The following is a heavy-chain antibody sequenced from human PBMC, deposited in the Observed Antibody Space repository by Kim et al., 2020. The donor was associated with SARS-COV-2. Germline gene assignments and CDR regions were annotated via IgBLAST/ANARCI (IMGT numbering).Heavy chain of an antibody. V-gene: IGHV3-23*01. CDR3: AKLGSQVYFDSGGYYFDL. D-gene: IGHD3-22*01. J-gene: IGHJ4*02. CDR2: INSLTHTT. Sequence: GGSLRLSCVASGFNISDYAMTWVRQTPGKGLQWVSAINSLTHTTYYADSARGRFTISRDDSKNRVFLQMSGLRADDTALYYCAKLGSQVYFDSGGYYFDLWGQGTPVAVSS. CDR1: GFNISDYA.